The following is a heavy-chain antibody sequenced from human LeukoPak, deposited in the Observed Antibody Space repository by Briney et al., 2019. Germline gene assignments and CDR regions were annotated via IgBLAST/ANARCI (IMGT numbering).Heavy chain of an antibody. D-gene: IGHD2-21*02. CDR3: ARVGYCDGDCYSRDRIFYYYMGV. V-gene: IGHV3-43*02. CDR1: GFTFDDYG. CDR2: ISGDAGST. J-gene: IGHJ6*03. Sequence: PGGSLRLSCAASGFTFDDYGMHWVRQAPGKGLEWVSVISGDAGSTYYTDSVRGRFTISRDNSKNSLYLQMNSLRNEDTALYYCARVGYCDGDCYSRDRIFYYYMGVWGKGTTVTVSS.